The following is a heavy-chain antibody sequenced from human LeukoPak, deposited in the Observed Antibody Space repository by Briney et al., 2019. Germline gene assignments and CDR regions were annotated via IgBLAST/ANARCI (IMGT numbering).Heavy chain of an antibody. CDR2: ISSSSSYI. CDR3: TRDFYDSSAYYFHGY. CDR1: GFTFSSYS. Sequence: GGSLRLSCAASGFTFSSYSMNWVRQAPGKGLEWVSSISSSSSYIYYADSVKGRFTISRDNAKNSLFLQMNSLRAEDTAVYYCTRDFYDSSAYYFHGYWGQGTLVTVSS. D-gene: IGHD3-22*01. J-gene: IGHJ4*02. V-gene: IGHV3-21*01.